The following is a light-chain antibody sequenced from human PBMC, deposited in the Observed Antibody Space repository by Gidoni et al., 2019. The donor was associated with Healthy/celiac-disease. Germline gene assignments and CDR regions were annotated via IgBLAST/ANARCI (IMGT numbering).Light chain of an antibody. CDR1: QSISSY. V-gene: IGKV1-39*01. J-gene: IGKJ1*01. CDR2: AAS. Sequence: DNQMTQTPSSLSASVGDRVTITCLASQSISSYLNWYQQKPGKAPKLLIYAASSLQSGVPSRFSGSGSWTDFTLTTSSLQPEDFATYYCQHSYSTPCTFGQGTKVEIK. CDR3: QHSYSTPCT.